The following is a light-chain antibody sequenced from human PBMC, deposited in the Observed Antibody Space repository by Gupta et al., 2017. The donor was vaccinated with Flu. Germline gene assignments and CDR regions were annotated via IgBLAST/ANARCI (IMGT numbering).Light chain of an antibody. Sequence: QSVLTQPPSVSAAPGQRVTISCSGSSSNIGGHYVSWYQQVPGAAPKLLIYEDDKRPSGIPDRFSASKSGTSATLGITELQPEDEADYYCGVWDSTLSAGGFGGGTRLTV. CDR2: EDD. J-gene: IGLJ3*02. CDR3: GVWDSTLSAGG. CDR1: SSNIGGHY. V-gene: IGLV1-51*02.